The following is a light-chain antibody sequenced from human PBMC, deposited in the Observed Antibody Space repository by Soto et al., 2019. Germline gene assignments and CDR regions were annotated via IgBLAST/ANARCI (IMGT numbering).Light chain of an antibody. V-gene: IGKV3-20*01. J-gene: IGKJ1*01. CDR3: QQYAGSPRT. CDR1: QNLGTLY. Sequence: EIVLTQSPGTLSLSPGDRGTRSCRASQNLGTLYLAWFQQKSGQAPRLLIYSASRRATGIPDRFTGSGSGTDFTLTINRVEPEDFAVYFCQQYAGSPRTFGQGTKVE. CDR2: SAS.